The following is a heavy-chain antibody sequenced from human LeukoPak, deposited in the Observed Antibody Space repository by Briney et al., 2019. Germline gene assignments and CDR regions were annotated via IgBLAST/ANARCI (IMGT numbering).Heavy chain of an antibody. CDR1: GFTFSSYW. J-gene: IGHJ4*02. Sequence: PGGSLRLSCAASGFTFSSYWMSWVRQAPGKGLEWVANIKQDGSEKYYVDSVKGRFTISGDNAKNSLYLQMNSLRAEDTAVYYCASLRYFDWNGDWGQGTLVTVSS. D-gene: IGHD3-9*01. CDR2: IKQDGSEK. CDR3: ASLRYFDWNGD. V-gene: IGHV3-7*01.